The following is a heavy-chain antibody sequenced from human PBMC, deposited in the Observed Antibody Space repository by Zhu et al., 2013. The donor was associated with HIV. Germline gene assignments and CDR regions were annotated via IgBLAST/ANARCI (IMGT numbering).Heavy chain of an antibody. CDR1: GYTFTSYD. V-gene: IGHV1-8*01. D-gene: IGHD3-22*01. CDR3: ARGLGAYYDSSGYLPYNWFDP. CDR2: MNPNSGNT. Sequence: QVQLVQSGAEVKKPGASVKVSCKASGYTFTSYDINWVRQATGQGLEWMGWMNPNSGNTGYAQKFQGRVTMTRNTSISTAYMELSSLRSEDTAVYYCARGLGAYYDSSGYLPYNWFDPWGQGTLVTVSS. J-gene: IGHJ5*02.